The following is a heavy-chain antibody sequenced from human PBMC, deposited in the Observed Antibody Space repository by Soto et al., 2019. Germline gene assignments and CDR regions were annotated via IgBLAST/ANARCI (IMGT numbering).Heavy chain of an antibody. J-gene: IGHJ6*02. CDR1: GYTFTSYD. V-gene: IGHV1-8*01. CDR2: MNPNSGNT. CDR3: ARGMSRLWALYGMDV. D-gene: IGHD7-27*01. Sequence: QVQLVQSGAEVKKPGASVKVSCKASGYTFTSYDINWVRQATGQGLEWMGWMNPNSGNTGYAQKFQGRLTMTRTTSISTAYMELSSLRSEDTAVYYCARGMSRLWALYGMDVWGQGTTVTVSS.